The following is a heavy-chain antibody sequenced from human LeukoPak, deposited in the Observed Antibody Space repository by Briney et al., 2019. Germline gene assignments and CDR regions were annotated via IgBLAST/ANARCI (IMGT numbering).Heavy chain of an antibody. CDR1: GFTFSSYA. J-gene: IGHJ4*02. Sequence: TGGSLRLSCAASGFTFSSYAMSWVRQAPGKGLEWVAVISYDGSNKYYADSVKGRFTISRDNSKNTLYLQMNSLRAEDTAVYYCARPAVEVVPAATPFDYWGQGTLVTVSS. V-gene: IGHV3-30*19. CDR3: ARPAVEVVPAATPFDY. CDR2: ISYDGSNK. D-gene: IGHD2-2*01.